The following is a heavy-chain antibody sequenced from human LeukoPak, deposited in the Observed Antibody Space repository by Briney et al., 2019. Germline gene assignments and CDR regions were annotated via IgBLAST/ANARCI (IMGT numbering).Heavy chain of an antibody. CDR2: ISSSSSYI. V-gene: IGHV3-21*01. J-gene: IGHJ6*03. CDR3: ARDPRGTYYDSSGYPRDYYYMDV. Sequence: GGSLRLSCAASGFTFSSYSMNWVRQAPGKGLEWVSSISSSSSYIYYADSVKGRFTISRDNAKNTLYLQMNSLRAEDTAVYYCARDPRGTYYDSSGYPRDYYYMDVWGKGTTVTVSS. CDR1: GFTFSSYS. D-gene: IGHD3-22*01.